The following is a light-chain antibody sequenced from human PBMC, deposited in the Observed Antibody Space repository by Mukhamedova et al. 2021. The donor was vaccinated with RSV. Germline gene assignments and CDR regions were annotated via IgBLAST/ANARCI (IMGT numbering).Light chain of an antibody. CDR3: QQFNSAPWT. J-gene: IGKJ1*01. Sequence: WYQRRVHGKVPNLLIYAASTLQPGVPSRFSGSGSGTDFTLTISSLQPEDVATYYCQQFNSAPWTFGQGTKVEIK. V-gene: IGKV1-27*01. CDR2: AAS.